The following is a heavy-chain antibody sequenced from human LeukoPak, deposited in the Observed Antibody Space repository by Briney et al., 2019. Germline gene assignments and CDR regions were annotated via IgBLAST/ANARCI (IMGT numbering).Heavy chain of an antibody. V-gene: IGHV4-30-2*01. Sequence: PSETLSLTCTLSGGSISSGGYYWSWIRQPPGKGLEWIGYIYHSGSTYYDPSLKSRVTISVDRSKNQFSLKLSSVTAADTAVYYCARDVSLGPNDAFDIWGQGTMVTVSS. CDR1: GGSISSGGYY. D-gene: IGHD1-26*01. J-gene: IGHJ3*02. CDR2: IYHSGST. CDR3: ARDVSLGPNDAFDI.